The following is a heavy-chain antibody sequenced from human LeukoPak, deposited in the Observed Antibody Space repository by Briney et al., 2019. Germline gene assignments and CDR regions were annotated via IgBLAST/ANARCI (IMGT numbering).Heavy chain of an antibody. CDR2: ISYDGSNK. CDR3: ARVLNVLLWFGELFPDY. CDR1: GVTCSSYA. D-gene: IGHD3-10*01. J-gene: IGHJ4*02. Sequence: GGSLRLSCAAAGVTCSSYARRWVRKAPGKGLEWVAVISYDGSNKYYADSVKGRFTIPRDNSKNTLYLQMNSLRAEDTAVYYCARVLNVLLWFGELFPDYWGQGTLVTVSS. V-gene: IGHV3-30*04.